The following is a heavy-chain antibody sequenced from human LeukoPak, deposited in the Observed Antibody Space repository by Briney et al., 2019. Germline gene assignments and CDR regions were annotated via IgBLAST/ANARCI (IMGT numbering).Heavy chain of an antibody. CDR3: AKALLIVPAAMSDY. CDR1: GFTVSTSY. V-gene: IGHV3-53*01. CDR2: IYSGGST. J-gene: IGHJ4*02. Sequence: GGSLRLSCAASGFTVSTSYMSWVRQAPGKGLEWVSVIYSGGSTYYADSVRGRFTISRDNSKNTMDLQMDSLRAEDTAIYYCAKALLIVPAAMSDYWGQGTLVTVSS. D-gene: IGHD2-2*01.